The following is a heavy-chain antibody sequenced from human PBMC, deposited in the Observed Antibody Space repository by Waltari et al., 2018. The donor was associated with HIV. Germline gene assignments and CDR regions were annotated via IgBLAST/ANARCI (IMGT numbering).Heavy chain of an antibody. J-gene: IGHJ4*02. CDR3: TREGVETTAQADY. Sequence: VQLVEYGGGLVQAGGSLRLSCAASGCTFSSYWMHWVRQAPGKGLWWVERINGDGSGTSNGDSVRGRFSISRENAENSLHLHMNSVRPENTGLYSCTREGVETTAQADYWGQGTLFTVSS. CDR1: GCTFSSYW. V-gene: IGHV3-74*01. D-gene: IGHD4-17*01. CDR2: INGDGSGT.